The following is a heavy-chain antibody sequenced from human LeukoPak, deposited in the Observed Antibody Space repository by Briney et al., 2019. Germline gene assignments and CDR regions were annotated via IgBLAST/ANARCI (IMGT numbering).Heavy chain of an antibody. V-gene: IGHV4-59*12. J-gene: IGHJ4*02. Sequence: SETLSLTCTVSGGSISGYYWSWSRQPPGKGLEWIGYIYYTGSTNYNPSLKSRVTISVDTSKNQFSLKLSSVTAADTAVYYCARGHIGYCSGGSCYVGFDYWGQGTLVTVSS. D-gene: IGHD2-15*01. CDR3: ARGHIGYCSGGSCYVGFDY. CDR1: GGSISGYY. CDR2: IYYTGST.